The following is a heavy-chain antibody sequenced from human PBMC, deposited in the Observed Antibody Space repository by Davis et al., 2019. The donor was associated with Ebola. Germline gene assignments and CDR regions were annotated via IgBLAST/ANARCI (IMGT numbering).Heavy chain of an antibody. Sequence: GESLKISCKGSRYSFTSYWIGWVRQMPGKSLEWMVIIYPGDSDTRYSPSFQGQVTISADKSISTAYRQWSRLKASDTAMYYCARQMAAVAGYYYYGSDVWGQGTTVTVSS. J-gene: IGHJ6*02. V-gene: IGHV5-51*01. CDR2: IYPGDSDT. CDR1: RYSFTSYW. CDR3: ARQMAAVAGYYYYGSDV. D-gene: IGHD6-19*01.